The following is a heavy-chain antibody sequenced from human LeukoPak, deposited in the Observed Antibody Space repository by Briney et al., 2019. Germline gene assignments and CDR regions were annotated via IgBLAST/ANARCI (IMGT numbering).Heavy chain of an antibody. J-gene: IGHJ4*02. D-gene: IGHD2/OR15-2a*01. CDR2: IFASRST. V-gene: IGHV4-4*07. Sequence: SETLSLTCSVSGGSISTYYWNWLRQPAGKELEWIGRIFASRSTNYNPSLKSRVTISMDKAKNHFSLILKSVTAADTAFYYCARDFYGDDGHHPFDYWGQGILVTVSS. CDR1: GGSISTYY. CDR3: ARDFYGDDGHHPFDY.